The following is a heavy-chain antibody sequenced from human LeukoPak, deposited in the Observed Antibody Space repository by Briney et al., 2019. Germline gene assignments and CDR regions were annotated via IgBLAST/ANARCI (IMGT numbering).Heavy chain of an antibody. Sequence: PGGSLRLSCAASGFTFSSYAMSWVRQAPGKGLEWIGEINHSGSTNYNPSLKSRVTISVDTSKNQFSLKLSSVTAADTAVYYCASFGYSGGYWGQGTLVTVSS. CDR1: GFTFSSYA. CDR3: ASFGYSGGY. D-gene: IGHD5-12*01. CDR2: INHSGST. V-gene: IGHV4-34*01. J-gene: IGHJ4*02.